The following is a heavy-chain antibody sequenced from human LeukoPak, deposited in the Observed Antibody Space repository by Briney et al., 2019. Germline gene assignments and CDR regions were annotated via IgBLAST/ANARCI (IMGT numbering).Heavy chain of an antibody. CDR2: ISAYNGNT. CDR3: ATYIYCSGGSCYNFFDY. J-gene: IGHJ4*02. Sequence: ASVKVSCKASGYTFTSYGISWVRQAPGQGLEWMGWISAYNGNTNYAQKFQGRVTMTEDTSTDTAYMELSSLRSEDTAVYYCATYIYCSGGSCYNFFDYWGQGTLVTVSS. CDR1: GYTFTSYG. D-gene: IGHD2-15*01. V-gene: IGHV1-18*01.